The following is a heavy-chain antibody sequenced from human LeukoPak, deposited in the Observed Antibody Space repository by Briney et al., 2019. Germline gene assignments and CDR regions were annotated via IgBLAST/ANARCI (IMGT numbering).Heavy chain of an antibody. Sequence: SETLSLTCTVSGGSISSYYWSWIRQPAGKGLEWIGRIYASGSTKYNPSLKSRVTMSVDTSKNQFSLKLSSVTAADTAVYYCARAISNDDNSGYYYWGPGTLVTVSS. CDR3: ARAISNDDNSGYYY. CDR2: IYASGST. V-gene: IGHV4-4*07. J-gene: IGHJ4*02. D-gene: IGHD3-22*01. CDR1: GGSISSYY.